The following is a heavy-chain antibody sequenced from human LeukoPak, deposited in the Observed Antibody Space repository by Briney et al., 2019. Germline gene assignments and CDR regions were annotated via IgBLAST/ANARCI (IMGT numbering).Heavy chain of an antibody. CDR2: ISSSSDII. CDR3: ARGGITMVRGARPFDYGMDV. V-gene: IGHV3-48*04. CDR1: GFTFSTRS. Sequence: GGSLRLSCAASGFTFSTRSMNWVRQAPGKGLEWVSYISSSSDIIHYADSVKGRFTISRDNAKNSLYLQMNSLRAEDTAVYYCARGGITMVRGARPFDYGMDVWGQGTTVTVSS. J-gene: IGHJ6*02. D-gene: IGHD3-10*01.